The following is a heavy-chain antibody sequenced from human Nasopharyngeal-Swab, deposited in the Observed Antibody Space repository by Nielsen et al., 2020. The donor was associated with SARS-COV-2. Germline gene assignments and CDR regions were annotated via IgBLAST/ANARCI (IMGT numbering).Heavy chain of an antibody. CDR1: GYTLTELS. D-gene: IGHD6-19*01. J-gene: IGHJ4*02. Sequence: ASVKVSCKVSGYTLTELSMHWVRQAPGKGLEWMGGFDPEDGETIYAQKFQGRVTMTEDTSTDTAYMDLSSLRSEDTAVYYCATASPWIAVAGTLYFDYWGQGTLVTVSS. CDR3: ATASPWIAVAGTLYFDY. CDR2: FDPEDGET. V-gene: IGHV1-24*01.